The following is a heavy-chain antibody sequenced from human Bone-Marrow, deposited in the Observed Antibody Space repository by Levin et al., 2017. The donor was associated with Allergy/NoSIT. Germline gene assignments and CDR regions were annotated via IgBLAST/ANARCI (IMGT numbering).Heavy chain of an antibody. CDR1: GYTFTSYF. CDR2: INPSGGST. Sequence: GESLKISCKASGYTFTSYFIHWVRQAPGQGLEYMGIINPSGGSTKYAPTFQGRVTMTRDTSTSTVYMELSRLRSEDTAVYYCARFWRDSSYGVDVWGQGTTVTVSS. D-gene: IGHD3-3*01. J-gene: IGHJ6*02. V-gene: IGHV1-46*01. CDR3: ARFWRDSSYGVDV.